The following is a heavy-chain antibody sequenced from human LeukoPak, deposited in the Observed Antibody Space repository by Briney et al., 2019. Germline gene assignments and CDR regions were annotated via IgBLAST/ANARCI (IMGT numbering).Heavy chain of an antibody. D-gene: IGHD4-17*01. J-gene: IGHJ3*02. CDR3: AKRLLHDYGDYEDAFDI. CDR1: RFTFSDYY. V-gene: IGHV3-11*01. Sequence: KPGGSLRLSCAASRFTFSDYYMSWIRQAPGKGLEWVSYISSSGSTIYYADSVKGRFTISRDNAKNSLYLQMNSLRAEDTAVYYCAKRLLHDYGDYEDAFDIWGQGTMVTVSS. CDR2: ISSSGSTI.